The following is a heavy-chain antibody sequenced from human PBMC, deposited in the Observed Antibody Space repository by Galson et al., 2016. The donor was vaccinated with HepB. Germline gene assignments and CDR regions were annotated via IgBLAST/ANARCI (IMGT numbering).Heavy chain of an antibody. V-gene: IGHV4-39*01. D-gene: IGHD6-19*01. Sequence: SETLSLTCTVSGASISSTSYFWGWIRQPPGRGLEWIGNIFYSGTTYYNPSLKSRVTISVDTSKNQFSLKLNSVTAADTAVYYCARLLPAVAGWFDPWGQGTLVTVSS. J-gene: IGHJ5*02. CDR2: IFYSGTT. CDR1: GASISSTSYF. CDR3: ARLLPAVAGWFDP.